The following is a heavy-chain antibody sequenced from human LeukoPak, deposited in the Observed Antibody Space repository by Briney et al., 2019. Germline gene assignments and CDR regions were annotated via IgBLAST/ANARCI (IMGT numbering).Heavy chain of an antibody. CDR2: INPSGGST. V-gene: IGHV1-46*01. CDR3: ATPSMVGLLGSYYGMDV. D-gene: IGHD2-15*01. J-gene: IGHJ6*02. Sequence: ASVKVSCKASGYTFTGYYMHWVRQAPGQGLEWMGIINPSGGSTSYAQKFQGRVTMTRDTSTSTVYMELSSLRSEDTAVYYCATPSMVGLLGSYYGMDVWGQGTTVTVSS. CDR1: GYTFTGYY.